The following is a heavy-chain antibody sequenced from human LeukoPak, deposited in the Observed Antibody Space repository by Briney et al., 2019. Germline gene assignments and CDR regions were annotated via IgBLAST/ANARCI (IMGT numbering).Heavy chain of an antibody. V-gene: IGHV3-23*01. CDR3: AKDSSVPYGITE. CDR2: ISPSDGNT. Sequence: HPGGSLRLSCAASGFTFSKYAMSWVRQAPGKGLEWVSAISPSDGNTFYADSVKGRFTISRDKSKNTLSLQMNSLRAEDTALYYCAKDSSVPYGITEWGQGTRVSLSS. J-gene: IGHJ4*02. CDR1: GFTFSKYA. D-gene: IGHD4-17*01.